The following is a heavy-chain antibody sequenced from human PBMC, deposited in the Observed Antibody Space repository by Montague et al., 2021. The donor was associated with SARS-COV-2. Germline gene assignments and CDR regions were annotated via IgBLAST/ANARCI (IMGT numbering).Heavy chain of an antibody. V-gene: IGHV4-61*09. CDR2: IYTSGST. Sequence: TLSPTCTVSGGSISSGSYYWSWIRQPAGKGLEWIGHIYTSGSTNYNPSLKSRVTISVDTSKNQFSLKLSSVTAADTAVYYCARGLLYGSGSHFDYWGQGTLVTVSS. CDR1: GGSISSGSYY. J-gene: IGHJ4*02. CDR3: ARGLLYGSGSHFDY. D-gene: IGHD3-10*01.